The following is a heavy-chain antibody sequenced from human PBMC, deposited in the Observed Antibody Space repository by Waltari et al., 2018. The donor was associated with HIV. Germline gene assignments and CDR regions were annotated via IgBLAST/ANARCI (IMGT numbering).Heavy chain of an antibody. CDR2: IYSGGST. V-gene: IGHV3-66*02. D-gene: IGHD6-13*01. Sequence: EVQLVEPGGGSVPPGGSLRLPCAAPGFPVSRTYMSWVRQAPGKGLEWVSVIYSGGSTYYADSVKGRFTISRDNSKNTLYLQMNSLRAEDTAVYYCARGIIAAAGNWFDPWGQGTLVTVSS. CDR1: GFPVSRTY. CDR3: ARGIIAAAGNWFDP. J-gene: IGHJ5*02.